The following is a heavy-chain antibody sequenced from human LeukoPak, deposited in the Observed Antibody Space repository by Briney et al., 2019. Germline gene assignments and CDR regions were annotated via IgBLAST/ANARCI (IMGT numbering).Heavy chain of an antibody. CDR2: FFLKGST. J-gene: IGHJ4*02. Sequence: PSETLSLTCTVSGYSITSAYYWGWIRQPPGKGLEWIGSFFLKGSTYYNPSLKSRVTISVDTSKNQFSLTLSSVTAADTAVYYCARIPSRYDYVWGSYGFDYWGQGTLVTVSS. V-gene: IGHV4-38-2*02. D-gene: IGHD3-16*01. CDR1: GYSITSAYY. CDR3: ARIPSRYDYVWGSYGFDY.